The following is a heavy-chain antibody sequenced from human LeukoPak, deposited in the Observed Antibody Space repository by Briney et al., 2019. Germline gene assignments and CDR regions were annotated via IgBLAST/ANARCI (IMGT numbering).Heavy chain of an antibody. J-gene: IGHJ4*02. CDR2: ISGSGGST. V-gene: IGHV3-23*01. Sequence: GGSLRLSCAASGFTFSSYAMSWVRQAPGKGLEWVSAISGSGGSTYYADSVKGRFTISRDNSKNTLYLQMNSLRAEDTAVYYCAKVQYYYDSSGYQPLDYWGQGTLGTVSS. D-gene: IGHD3-22*01. CDR3: AKVQYYYDSSGYQPLDY. CDR1: GFTFSSYA.